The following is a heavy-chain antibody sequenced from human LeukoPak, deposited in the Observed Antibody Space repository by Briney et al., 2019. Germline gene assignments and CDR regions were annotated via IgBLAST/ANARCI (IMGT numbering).Heavy chain of an antibody. J-gene: IGHJ3*02. CDR1: GGSISSSSYY. D-gene: IGHD5-24*01. CDR2: IYYSGST. V-gene: IGHV4-39*07. Sequence: PSETLSLTCTVSGGSISSSSYYWGWIRQPPGKGLEWIGSIYYSGSTYYNPSLKSRVTISVDTSKNQFSLKLSSVTAADTAVYYCARELGRDGYNDAFDIWGQGTMVTVSS. CDR3: ARELGRDGYNDAFDI.